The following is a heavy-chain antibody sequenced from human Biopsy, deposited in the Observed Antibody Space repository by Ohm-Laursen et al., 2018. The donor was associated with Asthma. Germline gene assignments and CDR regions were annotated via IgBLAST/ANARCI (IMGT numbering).Heavy chain of an antibody. D-gene: IGHD2-8*02. CDR1: GFTVSRDY. V-gene: IGHV3-53*01. J-gene: IGHJ4*02. Sequence: GYLRLSCAASGFTVSRDYMFWVRQAPGKGLEWVSVIYSGGTSHTADSVRGRFTISRDYSKNTLYLQMHSLRAEDTAVYYCARGDTGGWSQYYFDYWGQGTLVTVSS. CDR2: IYSGGTS. CDR3: ARGDTGGWSQYYFDY.